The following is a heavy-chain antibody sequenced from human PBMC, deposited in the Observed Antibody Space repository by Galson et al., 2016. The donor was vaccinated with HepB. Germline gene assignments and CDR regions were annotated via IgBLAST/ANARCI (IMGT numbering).Heavy chain of an antibody. CDR3: ARGKGSGAFLIDY. D-gene: IGHD2/OR15-2a*01. J-gene: IGHJ4*01. CDR1: GFTFSNYA. Sequence: SLRLSCAASGFTFSNYALHWARQAPGKGLEWVAFISFDGRNKYYTDNAKGRFTVSRDNSKTTLYLQMNSLRAEDTAIYYCARGKGSGAFLIDYWGHGTLVSVSS. V-gene: IGHV3-30*04. CDR2: ISFDGRNK.